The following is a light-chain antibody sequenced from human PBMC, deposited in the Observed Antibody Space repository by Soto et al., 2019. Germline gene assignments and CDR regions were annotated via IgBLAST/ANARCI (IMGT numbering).Light chain of an antibody. J-gene: IGLJ3*02. CDR1: SGSIASNY. CDR3: QSYDSSNHGV. CDR2: EDN. V-gene: IGLV6-57*03. Sequence: NFMLTQPHSVSESPGKTVTISCTRSSGSIASNYVQWYQQRPDSVPTPVIYEDNQRPSGVPDRFSGSIDSSSNSASLTISGLKTEDEADYYCQSYDSSNHGVFGGGTKLTVL.